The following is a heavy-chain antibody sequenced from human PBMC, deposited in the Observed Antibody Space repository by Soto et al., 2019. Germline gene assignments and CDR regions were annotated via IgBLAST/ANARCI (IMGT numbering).Heavy chain of an antibody. Sequence: GASVKISCKASGGTFSSYAISWMRQAPGQGLEWMGGIIPIFGTANYAQKFQGRFTITANQSTSTAYMELSSLKSKFTTVSYSARDGLGVTICGVVSYYYYGMDVWGQGTTVTVSS. V-gene: IGHV1-69*13. D-gene: IGHD3-3*01. CDR3: ARDGLGVTICGVVSYYYYGMDV. CDR1: GGTFSSYA. CDR2: IIPIFGTA. J-gene: IGHJ6*02.